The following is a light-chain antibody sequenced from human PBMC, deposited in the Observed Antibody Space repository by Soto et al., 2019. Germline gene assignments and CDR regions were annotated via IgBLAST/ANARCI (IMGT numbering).Light chain of an antibody. CDR1: EDVGNS. CDR2: DVS. Sequence: DIGLTQSPAILSLSPGERATLSCRASEDVGNSLAWYQQRPGQSPRLLIYDVSNRATGIPSRFSGSGSGADFTLTISSLEPDDFAVYYCQQSYNWPRTFGQGTKVDIK. J-gene: IGKJ1*01. CDR3: QQSYNWPRT. V-gene: IGKV3-11*01.